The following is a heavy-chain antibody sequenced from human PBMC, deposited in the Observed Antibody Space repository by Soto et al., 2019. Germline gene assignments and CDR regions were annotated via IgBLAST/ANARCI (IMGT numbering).Heavy chain of an antibody. CDR3: AKDPIKGGYRDYYYMDV. V-gene: IGHV3-30*18. Sequence: GGSLRLSCAASGFTFSNYGLHWVRQAPGKGLEWVAVISYDGSNKYYADSVKGRFTISRDNSKNTLYLQMNSLRAEDTAVYYCAKDPIKGGYRDYYYMDVWGKGTTVTVSS. CDR2: ISYDGSNK. J-gene: IGHJ6*03. CDR1: GFTFSNYG. D-gene: IGHD5-12*01.